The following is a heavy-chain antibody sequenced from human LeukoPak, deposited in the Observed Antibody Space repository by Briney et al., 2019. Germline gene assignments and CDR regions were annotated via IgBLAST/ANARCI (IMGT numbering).Heavy chain of an antibody. V-gene: IGHV3-23*01. CDR2: ISGSGGST. CDR1: GFTFSSYA. CDR3: ARDYYDTLTDSYAIDY. D-gene: IGHD3-9*01. Sequence: GGSLRLSCAASGFTFSSYAMSWVRQAPGKGLEWVSAISGSGGSTYYADSVKGRFTISRDNSKNTLYLQMNGLRAEDTAVYYCARDYYDTLTDSYAIDYWGQGTLVTVSS. J-gene: IGHJ4*02.